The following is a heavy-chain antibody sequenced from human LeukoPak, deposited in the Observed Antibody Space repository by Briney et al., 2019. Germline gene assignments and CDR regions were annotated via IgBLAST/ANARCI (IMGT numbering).Heavy chain of an antibody. V-gene: IGHV5-51*01. CDR3: ARVWFGELLEY. D-gene: IGHD3-10*01. Sequence: GESLKISCKTSGYSFANYWIAWVRQMPGKGLEWMGIIYPGDSDARYSPSFQGQVTISADKSISTAYLQWSRLKASDTAMYYCARVWFGELLEYWGQGTLVTVSS. CDR2: IYPGDSDA. J-gene: IGHJ4*02. CDR1: GYSFANYW.